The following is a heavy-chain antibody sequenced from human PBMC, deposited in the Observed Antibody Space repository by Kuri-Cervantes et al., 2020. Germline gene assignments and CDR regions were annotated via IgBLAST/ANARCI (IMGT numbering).Heavy chain of an antibody. CDR1: GFTFDDYA. D-gene: IGHD6-19*01. V-gene: IGHV3-43*02. Sequence: GESLKISCAASGFTFDDYAMHWVRQAPGKGLEWVSRINSDGSSTSYADSVKGRFTISRDNSKNSLYLQMNSLRAEDTALYYCAKDRVAVAGAGIDYWGQGTLVTVSS. J-gene: IGHJ4*02. CDR2: INSDGSST. CDR3: AKDRVAVAGAGIDY.